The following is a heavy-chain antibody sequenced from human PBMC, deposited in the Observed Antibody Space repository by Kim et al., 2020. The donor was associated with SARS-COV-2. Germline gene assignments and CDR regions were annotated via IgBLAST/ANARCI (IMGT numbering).Heavy chain of an antibody. D-gene: IGHD6-13*01. Sequence: GGSLRLSCAASGFTISNYWMTWVRQAPVKGLEWVANIMQDGSDQYYGDSVKGRFTISRDNAKNSVYLQMNSLRAEDTSVYYCAGGVAGDYWGQGALVTVSS. J-gene: IGHJ4*02. CDR1: GFTISNYW. CDR3: AGGVAGDY. CDR2: IMQDGSDQ. V-gene: IGHV3-7*01.